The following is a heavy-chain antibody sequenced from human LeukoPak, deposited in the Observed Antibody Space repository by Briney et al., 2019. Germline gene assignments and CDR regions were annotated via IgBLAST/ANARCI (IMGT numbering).Heavy chain of an antibody. D-gene: IGHD6-19*01. CDR1: GFTFSSYA. CDR2: ISGSGGST. Sequence: QPGGSLRLSCAASGFTFSSYAMCWVRQAPGKGLEWVSAISGSGGSTYYADSVKGRFTISRDNSKNTLYLQMNSLRAEDTAVYYCAKFGYSSGWSPYGSYYYGMDVWGQGTTVTVSS. V-gene: IGHV3-23*01. J-gene: IGHJ6*02. CDR3: AKFGYSSGWSPYGSYYYGMDV.